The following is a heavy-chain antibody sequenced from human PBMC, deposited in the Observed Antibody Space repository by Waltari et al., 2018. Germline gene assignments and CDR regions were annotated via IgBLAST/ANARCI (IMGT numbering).Heavy chain of an antibody. CDR2: FSYDVSNK. CDR1: GLTFSDYG. J-gene: IGHJ1*01. V-gene: IGHV3-30*18. D-gene: IGHD6-6*01. CDR3: AKVSGSASGSSSSEYFQH. Sequence: QVQLVESGGGVVQPGRSLRLSCAASGLTFSDYGMHGVRQAPGQSRGWLAFFSYDVSNKYYSDSVKGRFTISRDNSKNTVYLQMNSLRVEDTAVYYCAKVSGSASGSSSSEYFQHWGQGTLVTVTS.